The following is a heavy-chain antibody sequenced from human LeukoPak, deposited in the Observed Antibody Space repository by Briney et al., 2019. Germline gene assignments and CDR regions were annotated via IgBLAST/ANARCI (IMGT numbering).Heavy chain of an antibody. CDR1: GYTFTSYY. Sequence: ASVKVFCKASGYTFTSYYMHWVRQAPGQGLEWMGIINPSGGSTSYAQKFQGRVTMTRDTSTSTVYMELSSLRSEDTAVYYCARDSSSIPTDYWGQGTLVTVSS. CDR3: ARDSSSIPTDY. CDR2: INPSGGST. J-gene: IGHJ4*02. V-gene: IGHV1-46*01. D-gene: IGHD6-13*01.